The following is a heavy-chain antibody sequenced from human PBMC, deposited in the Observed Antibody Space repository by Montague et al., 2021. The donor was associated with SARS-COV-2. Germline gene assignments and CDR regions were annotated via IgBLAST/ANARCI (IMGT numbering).Heavy chain of an antibody. V-gene: IGHV4-34*01. D-gene: IGHD3-10*01. Sequence: SETLSLTCAVYGGSFSGYYWSWIRQPPGKGLEWIGEINHSGSTNYNPSLKSRVTISVDTSKNQFSLKLNSVTATDTAVYYCARLESTRGVIIRGAFHIWGQGTKVTVSS. CDR2: INHSGST. CDR3: ARLESTRGVIIRGAFHI. CDR1: GGSFSGYY. J-gene: IGHJ3*02.